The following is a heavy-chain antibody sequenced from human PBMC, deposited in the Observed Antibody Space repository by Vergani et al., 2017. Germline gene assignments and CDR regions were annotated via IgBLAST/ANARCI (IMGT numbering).Heavy chain of an antibody. D-gene: IGHD2-2*01. V-gene: IGHV4-39*01. Sequence: QLQLQESGPGLVKPSETLSLTCTVSGGSISSSSYYWGWIRQPPGKGLEWIGSIYYSGSTYYNPSLKSRVTISVDTSKNQFSLKLSSVTAADTAVYYCASLGYCSSTSCLWRATAEYFQHWGQGTLVTGSS. CDR1: GGSISSSSYY. CDR3: ASLGYCSSTSCLWRATAEYFQH. J-gene: IGHJ1*01. CDR2: IYYSGST.